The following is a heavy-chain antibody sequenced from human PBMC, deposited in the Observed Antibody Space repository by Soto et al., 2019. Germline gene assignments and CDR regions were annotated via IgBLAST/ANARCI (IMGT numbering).Heavy chain of an antibody. CDR3: ARAPLVMGGVRYFYL. V-gene: IGHV3-13*01. D-gene: IGHD2-8*01. J-gene: IGHJ2*01. Sequence: EVQLVESGGGLVQPGGSLRLSCAASGFTFSSYDMHWVRQSTGKGLEWVSAIGTAGDTYFPGSVKGRFTISRENAKNSLYLQMNSLRAEDTAVYYCARAPLVMGGVRYFYLWGRGTLVTVSS. CDR1: GFTFSSYD. CDR2: IGTAGDT.